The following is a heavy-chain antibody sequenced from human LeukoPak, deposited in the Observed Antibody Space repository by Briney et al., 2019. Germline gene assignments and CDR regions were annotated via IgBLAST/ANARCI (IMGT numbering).Heavy chain of an antibody. V-gene: IGHV3-21*01. J-gene: IGHJ4*02. CDR3: ARTYYYDSSGYRHSDY. CDR2: ISSSSGYI. CDR1: GFTFSSYS. D-gene: IGHD3-22*01. Sequence: GGSLRLSCAASGFTFSSYSMSWVRQAPGKGLEWVSSISSSSGYIYYADSVKGRFTISRDNAENSLYLQMNSLRAEDTALYYCARTYYYDSSGYRHSDYWGQGTLVTVSS.